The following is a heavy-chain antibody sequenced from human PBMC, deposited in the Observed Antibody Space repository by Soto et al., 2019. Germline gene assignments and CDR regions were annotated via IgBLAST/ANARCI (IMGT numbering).Heavy chain of an antibody. Sequence: ASVKVSCKASGGTFSSYTISWVRQAPGQGLEWMGRIIPILGIANYAQKFQGRVTITADKSTSTAYMEPSSLRSEDTAVYYCARDQIDNWFDPWGQGTXVTVSS. CDR1: GGTFSSYT. CDR3: ARDQIDNWFDP. CDR2: IIPILGIA. J-gene: IGHJ5*02. V-gene: IGHV1-69*04.